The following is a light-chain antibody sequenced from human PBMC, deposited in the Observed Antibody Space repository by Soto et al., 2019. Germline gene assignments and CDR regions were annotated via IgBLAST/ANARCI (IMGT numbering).Light chain of an antibody. J-gene: IGLJ2*01. V-gene: IGLV2-14*01. CDR2: EVS. CDR3: CSYAGSYTLVI. CDR1: SSDVGGYNY. Sequence: QSALTQPASMSGSPGQSITISCTGTSSDVGGYNYVSWYQQHPGKAPKLMIYEVSHRPSGVSDRFSGSKSGNTASLTISGLQAEDEADYYCCSYAGSYTLVIFGGGTKLTVL.